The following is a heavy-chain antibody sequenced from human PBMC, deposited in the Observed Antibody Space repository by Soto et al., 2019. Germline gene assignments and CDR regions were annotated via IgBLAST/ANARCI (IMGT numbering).Heavy chain of an antibody. D-gene: IGHD5-18*01. CDR1: GFTFSTYA. V-gene: IGHV3-30-3*01. J-gene: IGHJ6*02. Sequence: QVQLVESGGGVVQPGRSLRLSCAASGFTFSTYAIHWVRQAPGKGLEWVAVISYDGANKYYADSVRGRFTISRDNSKNTLFLQMSSLGAEDTAVYYCAKDGGGYNYGYVMLDKYYYGMDVWGQGTTVTVSS. CDR3: AKDGGGYNYGYVMLDKYYYGMDV. CDR2: ISYDGANK.